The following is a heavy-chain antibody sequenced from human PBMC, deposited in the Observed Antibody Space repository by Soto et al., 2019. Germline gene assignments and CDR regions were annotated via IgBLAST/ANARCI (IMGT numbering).Heavy chain of an antibody. CDR2: ITPTLNIA. J-gene: IGHJ4*02. V-gene: IGHV1-69*01. Sequence: QLQLVQSGAEVREPGSSVKVSCKASGGTFSSYTVIWVRQAPGQGLEWMGGITPTLNIAKYAEKFQGPVTITAAESTSTVTIHLASLRSEDTALYFCARGYYTGSTPSSFDYWGQGTLVAVPS. D-gene: IGHD1-26*01. CDR1: GGTFSSYT. CDR3: ARGYYTGSTPSSFDY.